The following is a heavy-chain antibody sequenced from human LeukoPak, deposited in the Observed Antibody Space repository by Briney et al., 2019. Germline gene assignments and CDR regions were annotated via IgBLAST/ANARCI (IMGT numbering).Heavy chain of an antibody. CDR3: AKDRIAVAGYFDY. D-gene: IGHD6-19*01. J-gene: IGHJ4*02. CDR2: ISGSGGST. V-gene: IGHV3-23*01. CDR1: GFPFSSYA. Sequence: PGGALLLSCAASGFPFSSYAMSWVRPAPGKGLEGVSAISGSGGSTYYADSVKGRFTISRDNSKNTLYLQMNSLRAEDTAVYYCAKDRIAVAGYFDYWGQGTLVTVSS.